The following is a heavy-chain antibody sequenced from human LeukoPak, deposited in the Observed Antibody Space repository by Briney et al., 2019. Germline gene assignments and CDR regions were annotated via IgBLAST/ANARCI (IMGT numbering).Heavy chain of an antibody. D-gene: IGHD6-19*01. CDR2: MYLSGTT. Sequence: SETLSLTCTVSGDSINSLDLWSWVRQPPGKGLEWIGEMYLSGTTHSNPSVKSRVTISVDTSKNQFSLKLSSVTAADTAVYYCARDLGSWLEREDYDYYGMDVWGQGTTVTVSS. J-gene: IGHJ6*02. CDR3: ARDLGSWLEREDYDYYGMDV. CDR1: GDSINSLDL. V-gene: IGHV4-4*02.